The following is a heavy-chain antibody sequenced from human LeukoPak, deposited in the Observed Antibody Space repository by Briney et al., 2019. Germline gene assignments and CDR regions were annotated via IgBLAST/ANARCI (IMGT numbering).Heavy chain of an antibody. D-gene: IGHD6-19*01. V-gene: IGHV3-11*01. J-gene: IGHJ6*02. CDR1: GFTFSDYY. CDR2: ISSSGSTI. Sequence: GGSLRLSCAASGFTFSDYYMSWIRQAPGKGLEWVSYISSSGSTIYYADSVKGRFTISRDNAKNSLYLQMNSLRAEDTAVYYCARAHRTVAGTNIYYYYGMDVWGQGATVTVPS. CDR3: ARAHRTVAGTNIYYYYGMDV.